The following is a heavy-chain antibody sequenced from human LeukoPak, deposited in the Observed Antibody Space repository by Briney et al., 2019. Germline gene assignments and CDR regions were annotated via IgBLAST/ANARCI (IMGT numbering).Heavy chain of an antibody. CDR3: ARDLAPRSFDY. V-gene: IGHV3-11*06. D-gene: IGHD5-24*01. Sequence: GGSLRLSCAASGFTFSVYYMNWIRQAPGKGLEWVSSISSISTYTAYADSLRGRFTISRDNSNNSLYLQMDSLRVEDTAVYYCARDLAPRSFDYWGQGTLVTVSS. J-gene: IGHJ4*02. CDR2: ISSIST. CDR1: GFTFSVYY.